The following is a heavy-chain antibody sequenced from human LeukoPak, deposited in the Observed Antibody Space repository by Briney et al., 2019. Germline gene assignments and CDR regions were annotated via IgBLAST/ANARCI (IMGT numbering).Heavy chain of an antibody. J-gene: IGHJ6*03. D-gene: IGHD6-19*01. Sequence: SETLSLTCTVSGGSISSYYWSWIRQPPGKGLEWIGYIYYSGSTNYNPSLKGRVTISVDTSKKQFSRKRSSLTAADTAVYYCARVSGSPYYYYMDVWGKGTTVTISS. CDR2: IYYSGST. CDR1: GGSISSYY. V-gene: IGHV4-59*01. CDR3: ARVSGSPYYYYMDV.